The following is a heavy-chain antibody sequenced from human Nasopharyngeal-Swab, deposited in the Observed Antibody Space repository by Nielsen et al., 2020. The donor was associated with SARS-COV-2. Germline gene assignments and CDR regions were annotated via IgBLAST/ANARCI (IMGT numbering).Heavy chain of an antibody. D-gene: IGHD3-22*01. CDR3: GRDRYYDSSGFDY. CDR2: IWYGGSEK. V-gene: IGHV3-33*01. CDR1: GFTFNNYG. J-gene: IGHJ4*02. Sequence: GGSLRLSCAVSGFTFNNYGMHWVRQAPGKGLEWVAVIWYGGSEKHYADSVRGRFTISRDNPKNTLYLQMNSLRAEDTAIYYCGRDRYYDSSGFDYWGQGTLVSVSS.